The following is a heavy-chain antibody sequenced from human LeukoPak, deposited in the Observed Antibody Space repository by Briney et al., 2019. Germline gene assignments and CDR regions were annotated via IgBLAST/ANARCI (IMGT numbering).Heavy chain of an antibody. CDR2: IGISAGST. CDR1: GSTFDNYA. V-gene: IGHV3-23*01. J-gene: IGHJ1*01. D-gene: IGHD4-17*01. Sequence: GGSLRLSCEASGSTFDNYAMSWVRQAPGKGLEWVSTIGISAGSTYYADAVKGRFTISRDNSKNTLYLQMNSLRAEDTAVYYCAKDLTVTTFLYFQHWGQGTLVTVSS. CDR3: AKDLTVTTFLYFQH.